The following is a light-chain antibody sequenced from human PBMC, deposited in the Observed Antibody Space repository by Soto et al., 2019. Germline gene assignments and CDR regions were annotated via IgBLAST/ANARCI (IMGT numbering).Light chain of an antibody. CDR1: QSISSY. V-gene: IGKV1-39*01. CDR3: QQSYSTLWT. CDR2: AAS. J-gene: IGKJ1*01. Sequence: DIQMTKSPSSLSASVGDIVTITCRASQSISSYLNWYQQKPGKAPKLLIYAASSLQSGVPSRFSGSGSGTDLTLTISSLQPEDFATYYCQQSYSTLWTFGQGTKVEIK.